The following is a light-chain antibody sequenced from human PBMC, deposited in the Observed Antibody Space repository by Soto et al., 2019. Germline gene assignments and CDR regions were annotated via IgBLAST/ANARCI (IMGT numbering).Light chain of an antibody. Sequence: QSVLTQPASVSGSPGQSITISCTGTSSDVGGYSYVSWYQQFPGKTPKLMIYAVTDRPSGVSRRFSASKSGNTASLTISGLELRAEADAYCFSNTGRSTSNLFGTGTKVTVL. J-gene: IGLJ1*01. CDR3: FSNTGRSTSNL. CDR2: AVT. CDR1: SSDVGGYSY. V-gene: IGLV2-14*01.